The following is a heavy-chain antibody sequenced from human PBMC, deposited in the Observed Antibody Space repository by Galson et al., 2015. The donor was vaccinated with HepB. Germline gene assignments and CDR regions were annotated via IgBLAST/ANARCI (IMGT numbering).Heavy chain of an antibody. V-gene: IGHV3-23*01. CDR2: ISGSGGST. CDR1: GFTFSSYA. D-gene: IGHD3-9*01. Sequence: SLRLSCAASGFTFSSYAMSWVRQAPGKGLEWVSAISGSGGSTYYADSVKGRFTISRDNSKNTLYLQMNSLRAEDTAVYYCAKDPVRVSPFVGPDYDILTGDAFDIWGQGTMVTVSS. J-gene: IGHJ3*02. CDR3: AKDPVRVSPFVGPDYDILTGDAFDI.